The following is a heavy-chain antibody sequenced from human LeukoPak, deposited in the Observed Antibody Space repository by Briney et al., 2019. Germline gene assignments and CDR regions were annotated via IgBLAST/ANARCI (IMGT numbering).Heavy chain of an antibody. V-gene: IGHV4-4*07. CDR3: ARDYYYYNSGSPLFDY. Sequence: SETLSLTCTVSGGSISSYYWSWIRQPAGKGLEWIGRIHTSGSTNYNSSLKSRVTMSVDTSKNQFSLKLSSVTAADTAVYYCARDYYYYNSGSPLFDYWGQGTLVTVSS. J-gene: IGHJ4*02. CDR1: GGSISSYY. D-gene: IGHD3-10*01. CDR2: IHTSGST.